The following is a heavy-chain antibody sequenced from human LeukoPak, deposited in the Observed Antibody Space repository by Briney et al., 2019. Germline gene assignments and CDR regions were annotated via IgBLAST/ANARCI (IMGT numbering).Heavy chain of an antibody. CDR3: ARGTHSRYYYYYYGMDV. V-gene: IGHV4-34*01. J-gene: IGHJ6*02. CDR1: GGSFSGYY. CDR2: INHSGST. Sequence: SETLSLTCAVYGGSFSGYYWSWIRQPPGKGLEWIGEINHSGSTNYNPSLKGRVTISVDTSKNQFSLKLSSVTAADTAVYYCARGTHSRYYYYYYGMDVWGQGTTVTVSS. D-gene: IGHD3-16*02.